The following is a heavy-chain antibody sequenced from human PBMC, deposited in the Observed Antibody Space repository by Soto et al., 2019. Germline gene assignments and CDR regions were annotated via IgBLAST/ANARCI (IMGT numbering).Heavy chain of an antibody. CDR2: ISSSSSTI. CDR1: GFTFSSYA. J-gene: IGHJ6*02. Sequence: GSLRLSCAASGFTFSSYAMSWVRQAPGKGLEWVSYISSSSSTIYYADSVKGRFTISKDNAKNSLYLQMNSLRDEDTAVYYCARDLLYYDFWSGSQEDVWGQGTTVTVSS. CDR3: ARDLLYYDFWSGSQEDV. D-gene: IGHD3-3*01. V-gene: IGHV3-48*02.